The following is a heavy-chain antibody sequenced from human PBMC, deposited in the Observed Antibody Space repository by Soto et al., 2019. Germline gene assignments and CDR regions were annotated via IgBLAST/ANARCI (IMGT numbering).Heavy chain of an antibody. V-gene: IGHV4-59*01. CDR2: IFDSGST. D-gene: IGHD3-10*01. CDR1: GDSISSDS. Sequence: QVQLQESGPGLLKPSETLSLTCTVSGDSISSDSWSWIRQPPGKGLEWIGYIFDSGSTNYNPSLKSRVTISVDTSKNQVSLKVISVTAADTAVYYCARDAQLSWHRWFDPWGQGTLVTVSS. J-gene: IGHJ5*02. CDR3: ARDAQLSWHRWFDP.